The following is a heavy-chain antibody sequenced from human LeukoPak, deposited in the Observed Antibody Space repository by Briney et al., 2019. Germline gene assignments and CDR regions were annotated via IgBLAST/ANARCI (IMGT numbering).Heavy chain of an antibody. J-gene: IGHJ4*02. D-gene: IGHD3-16*01. CDR2: IWYDGSTT. V-gene: IGHV3-33*01. Sequence: GRSLRLSCAASGFSFNTFGMHWVRQAPGKGLEWVGIIWYDGSTTYYADSVKGRFSISRDNFKNTLFLQMNSLRAEDTAVYYCAREVLGEIRRGLDFWGQGTLVTVSS. CDR3: AREVLGEIRRGLDF. CDR1: GFSFNTFG.